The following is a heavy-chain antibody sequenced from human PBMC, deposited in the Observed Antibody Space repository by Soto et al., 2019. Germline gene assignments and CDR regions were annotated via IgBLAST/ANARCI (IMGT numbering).Heavy chain of an antibody. CDR1: GFTFSSYA. V-gene: IGHV3-30-3*01. J-gene: IGHJ5*01. D-gene: IGHD5-12*01. Sequence: GGSLRLSCAASGFTFSSYAMHWVRQAPGKGLEWVAVISYDGSNKYYADSVKGRFTISRDNSKNTLYVQMNSLRAEDTAMYYCANHRGYSGYDYPSAFDSWGQGTLVTVSS. CDR2: ISYDGSNK. CDR3: ANHRGYSGYDYPSAFDS.